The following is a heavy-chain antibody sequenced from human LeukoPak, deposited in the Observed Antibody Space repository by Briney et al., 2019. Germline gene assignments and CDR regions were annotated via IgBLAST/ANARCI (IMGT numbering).Heavy chain of an antibody. D-gene: IGHD1-26*01. J-gene: IGHJ4*02. V-gene: IGHV1-46*01. CDR1: GYTFTSYY. Sequence: ASVKVSCKASGYTFTSYYMHWVRQAPGQGLEWMGIINPSGGSTSYAQKFQGRVTMTRDTSTSTVYMELSSLRSEDTAVYYCARLSPGSYPEGYYFDYWGQGTLVTVSS. CDR3: ARLSPGSYPEGYYFDY. CDR2: INPSGGST.